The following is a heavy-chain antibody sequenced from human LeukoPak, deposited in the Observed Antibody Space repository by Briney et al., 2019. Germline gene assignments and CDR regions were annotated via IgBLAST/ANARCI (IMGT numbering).Heavy chain of an antibody. CDR2: ISGSGGST. J-gene: IGHJ6*03. CDR3: AKAVTMVQGVIIGSYYYYMDV. D-gene: IGHD3-10*01. V-gene: IGHV3-23*01. Sequence: PGGSLRLSCAASGFTFSSYAMSWVRQAPGKGLEWVSAISGSGGSTYYADSVKSRFTISRDNSKNTLYLQMNSLRAEDMAVYYCAKAVTMVQGVIIGSYYYYMDVWGKGTTVTVSS. CDR1: GFTFSSYA.